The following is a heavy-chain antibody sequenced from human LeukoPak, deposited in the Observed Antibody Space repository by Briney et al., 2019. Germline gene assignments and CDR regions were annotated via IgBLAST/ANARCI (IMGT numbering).Heavy chain of an antibody. J-gene: IGHJ4*02. CDR1: GFTFSSYG. CDR3: ARDSRYCSGGSCYSVSDY. Sequence: GGSLRLSCAASGFTFSSYGMHWVRQAPGKGLEWVAVIWYDGSNKYYADSVKGRFTISRDNSKNTLYLQTNSLRAEDTAVYYCARDSRYCSGGSCYSVSDYWGQGTLVTVSS. CDR2: IWYDGSNK. V-gene: IGHV3-33*01. D-gene: IGHD2-15*01.